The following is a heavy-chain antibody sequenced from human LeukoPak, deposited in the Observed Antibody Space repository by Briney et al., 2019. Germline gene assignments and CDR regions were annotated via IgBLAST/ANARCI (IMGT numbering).Heavy chain of an antibody. Sequence: PSETLSLTCAVYGGSFSDYYWSWIRQHPGKGLEWIGYIYYSGSTYYNPSLKSRVTISLDTSKNQFSLKLSSVTAADTAVYYCARATTVTTPADYWGQGTLVTVSS. CDR3: ARATTVTTPADY. CDR1: GGSFSDYY. J-gene: IGHJ4*02. CDR2: IYYSGST. V-gene: IGHV4-31*11. D-gene: IGHD4-17*01.